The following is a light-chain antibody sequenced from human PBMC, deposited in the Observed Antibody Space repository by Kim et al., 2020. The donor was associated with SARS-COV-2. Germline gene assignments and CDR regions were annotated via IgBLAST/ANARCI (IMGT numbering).Light chain of an antibody. Sequence: LTGTLPSGINVGTYRMYWYQQKPGSPPQYLLRYKSDSDKQQGSGVPSRFSGSKDASANAGILLISGLQSEDEAADYCMIWHSSAWVFGGGTQLTVL. CDR2: YKSDSDK. CDR3: MIWHSSAWV. CDR1: SGINVGTYR. V-gene: IGLV5-45*02. J-gene: IGLJ3*02.